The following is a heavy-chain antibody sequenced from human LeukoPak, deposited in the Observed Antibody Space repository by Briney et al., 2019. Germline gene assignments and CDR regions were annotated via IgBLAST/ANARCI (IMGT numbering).Heavy chain of an antibody. Sequence: QPGESLRLSCAASGFTFSSHPMHWVRQAPGKGLEWVAVISFDGSHKYYADSVTGRFTISRDNSKNTLYLQMDSLRTDDTAMYYCARDFGITWAQYYFDYWGQGTLVTVSS. D-gene: IGHD3-10*01. CDR1: GFTFSSHP. CDR3: ARDFGITWAQYYFDY. CDR2: ISFDGSHK. J-gene: IGHJ4*02. V-gene: IGHV3-30*04.